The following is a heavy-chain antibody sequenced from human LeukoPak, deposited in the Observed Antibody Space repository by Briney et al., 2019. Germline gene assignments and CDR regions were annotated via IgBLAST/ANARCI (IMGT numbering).Heavy chain of an antibody. D-gene: IGHD5-12*01. Sequence: SETLSLTCTVSGGSISSSSYYWGWIRQPPGKGLEWIGSMYSSGRTYYDPSLKSRVTISVDTSKNQFSLKLSSVTAADTAVYYCARSGSGYLRYYFDYWGQGTLVTVSS. V-gene: IGHV4-39*07. CDR1: GGSISSSSYY. CDR3: ARSGSGYLRYYFDY. CDR2: MYSSGRT. J-gene: IGHJ4*02.